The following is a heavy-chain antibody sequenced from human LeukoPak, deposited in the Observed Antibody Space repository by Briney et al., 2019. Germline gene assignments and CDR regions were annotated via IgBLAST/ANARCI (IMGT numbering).Heavy chain of an antibody. CDR3: AKDRSSSWEHAFDI. Sequence: PGGSLRLSCATSGFTFSSYAMSWVRQAPGKGLEWVSAISGSGGSTYYADSVKGRFTISRDNSKNTMYLQMNSLRAEDTAVYYCAKDRSSSWEHAFDIWGQGTMVTVSS. CDR2: ISGSGGST. J-gene: IGHJ3*02. D-gene: IGHD6-13*01. CDR1: GFTFSSYA. V-gene: IGHV3-23*01.